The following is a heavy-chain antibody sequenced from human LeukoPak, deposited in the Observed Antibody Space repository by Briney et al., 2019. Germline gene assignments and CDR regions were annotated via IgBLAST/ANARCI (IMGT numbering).Heavy chain of an antibody. J-gene: IGHJ1*01. CDR3: ARATPYQLLASEGVRRVQGGGQYFQH. Sequence: ASVKVSCKASGYTFTSYGISWVRQAPGQGLEWMGWISAYNGNTNYAQKLQGRVTMTTDTSTSTAYMELRSLRSDDTAVYYCARATPYQLLASEGVRRVQGGGQYFQHWGQGTLVTVSS. D-gene: IGHD2-2*01. CDR1: GYTFTSYG. V-gene: IGHV1-18*01. CDR2: ISAYNGNT.